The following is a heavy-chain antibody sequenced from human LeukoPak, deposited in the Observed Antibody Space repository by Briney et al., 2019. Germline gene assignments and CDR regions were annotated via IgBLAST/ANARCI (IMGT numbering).Heavy chain of an antibody. CDR3: ARTVITPAGYY. Sequence: HGGSLRLSCAASGFTFSSSWMHWVRQAPGKGLEWVSVIYSGGSTYYADSVKGRFTISRDNSKNTLYLQMNSLRAEDTAVYYCARTVITPAGYYWGQGTLVTVSS. V-gene: IGHV3-66*01. CDR2: IYSGGST. CDR1: GFTFSSSW. D-gene: IGHD3-16*01. J-gene: IGHJ4*02.